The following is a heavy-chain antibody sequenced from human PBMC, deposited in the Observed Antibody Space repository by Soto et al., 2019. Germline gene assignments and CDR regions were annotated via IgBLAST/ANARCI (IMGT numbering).Heavy chain of an antibody. J-gene: IGHJ4*02. CDR3: AHRRPVPGSIWNGADFDY. CDR2: IYWDDDK. V-gene: IGHV2-5*02. CDR1: GFSLATSGVG. D-gene: IGHD6-13*01. Sequence: QITLKESGPPLVKPTQTLTLTCTFSGFSLATSGVGVGWIRQPPGKALEWLALIYWDDDKRYSPSLKSRLTITKVTSENQVVLIMTNRDPVHPATYYSAHRRPVPGSIWNGADFDYWGQGTLVTVSS.